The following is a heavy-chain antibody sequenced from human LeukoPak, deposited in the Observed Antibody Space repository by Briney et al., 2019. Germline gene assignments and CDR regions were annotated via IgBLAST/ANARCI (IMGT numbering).Heavy chain of an antibody. Sequence: PSETLLLTCTVSGGSINTYYWNWIRQPAGKGLEWIGRIYTNGSTNYNPSLKSRVSISIDKSKNQFSLRLSSVTAADTAVYYCARGVTMVRGVIDYYMDVWGKGTTVTVSS. V-gene: IGHV4-4*07. CDR3: ARGVTMVRGVIDYYMDV. J-gene: IGHJ6*03. D-gene: IGHD3-10*01. CDR2: IYTNGST. CDR1: GGSINTYY.